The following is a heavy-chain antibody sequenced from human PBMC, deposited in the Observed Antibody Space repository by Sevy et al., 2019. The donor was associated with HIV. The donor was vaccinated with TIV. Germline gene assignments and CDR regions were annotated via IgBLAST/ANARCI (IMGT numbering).Heavy chain of an antibody. D-gene: IGHD2-2*02. CDR3: ARFRGYQLLYGGWFDP. CDR1: GFTFSDYY. CDR2: ISSSGSTI. J-gene: IGHJ5*02. V-gene: IGHV3-11*01. Sequence: GGSLRLSCAASGFTFSDYYMSWIRQAPGKGLEWVSYISSSGSTIYYADSGKGRFTISRDNAKNSLYLQMNSLRAEDTAVYYCARFRGYQLLYGGWFDPWGQGTLVTVSS.